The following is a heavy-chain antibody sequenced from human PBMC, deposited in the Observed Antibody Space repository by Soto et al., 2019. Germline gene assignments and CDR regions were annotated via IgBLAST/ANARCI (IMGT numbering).Heavy chain of an antibody. CDR2: IYSSGST. CDR1: GGSIISASYS. CDR3: AREDAARIERWFDA. Sequence: QVQLQESGPRLVKPSQTLSLCCAVSGGSIISASYSCNWIRQSPGRGLEWIGHIYSSGSTYYNPSINSRVSISVDTSNNQFSLKLTSVTAADTAVYFCAREDAARIERWFDAWGQGILVTVSS. D-gene: IGHD6-6*01. J-gene: IGHJ5*02. V-gene: IGHV4-31*11.